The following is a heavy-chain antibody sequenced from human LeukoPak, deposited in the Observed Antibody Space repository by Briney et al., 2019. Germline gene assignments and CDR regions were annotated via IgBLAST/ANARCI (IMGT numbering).Heavy chain of an antibody. D-gene: IGHD6-19*01. CDR3: AKDNSGDAAYSSGHIDY. Sequence: GGSLRLSCAASGFTFSSYSMNWVRQAPGKGLEWVSSISSRSSYIYYADSVKGRFTISRDNAKNSLYLQMNSLRAEDTAVYYCAKDNSGDAAYSSGHIDYWGQGTLVTVSS. J-gene: IGHJ4*02. CDR1: GFTFSSYS. CDR2: ISSRSSYI. V-gene: IGHV3-21*01.